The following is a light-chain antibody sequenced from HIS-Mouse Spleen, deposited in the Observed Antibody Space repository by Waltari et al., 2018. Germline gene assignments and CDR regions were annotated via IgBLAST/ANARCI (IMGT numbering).Light chain of an antibody. J-gene: IGLJ2*01. CDR2: EGR. V-gene: IGLV2-23*03. Sequence: QSALTQPASVSGSPGQSITISCPGPSRYGGRYNLVSWYQQHPGKAPKLMIYEGRKRPSGVSNRFSGSKSGNTASLTISGLQAEDEADYYCCSYAGSSTFEVFGGGTKLTVL. CDR3: CSYAGSSTFEV. CDR1: SRYGGRYNL.